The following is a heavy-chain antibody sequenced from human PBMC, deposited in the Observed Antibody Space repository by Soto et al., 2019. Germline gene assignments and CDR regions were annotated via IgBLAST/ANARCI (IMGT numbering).Heavy chain of an antibody. V-gene: IGHV3-30*18. CDR3: AKSPNFYCSSPNCYKFYFDF. CDR2: ISYDGSDK. D-gene: IGHD2-2*01. CDR1: GFTFNTYG. Sequence: GGSLRLSCAASGFTFNTYGMHWVRQAPGKGLEWVAVISYDGSDKYYADSVKGRFIISRDNSKNTLYLQMNSLRAEDTAIYYCAKSPNFYCSSPNCYKFYFDFWGQGALVTVSS. J-gene: IGHJ4*02.